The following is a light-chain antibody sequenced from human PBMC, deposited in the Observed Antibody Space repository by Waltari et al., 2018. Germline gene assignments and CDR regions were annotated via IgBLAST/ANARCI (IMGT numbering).Light chain of an antibody. CDR3: QQGYSYPYT. Sequence: DIQMTQSPSSLSASVGDTVTITCQASQGIGNNLNWYQQKPGKTPKLLIYRASSLQSGLPSRFSGSGSRTDFTLTISSLQPEDFATYYCQQGYSYPYTFGQGTKVDIK. V-gene: IGKV1-39*01. CDR2: RAS. CDR1: QGIGNN. J-gene: IGKJ2*01.